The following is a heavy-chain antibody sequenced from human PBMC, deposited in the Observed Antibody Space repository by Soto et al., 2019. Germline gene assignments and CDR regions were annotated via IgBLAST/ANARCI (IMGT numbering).Heavy chain of an antibody. CDR2: INPSGGST. CDR3: ARDPRDCSGGSCYLD. D-gene: IGHD2-15*01. J-gene: IGHJ4*02. Sequence: ASVKVSCKASEYTFTTYYMHWVRQAPGQGLEWMGMINPSGGSTSYAQKFQGRVTITRDTSASTAYMELSSLRSEDTAVYYCARDPRDCSGGSCYLDWGQGTLVTVSS. V-gene: IGHV1-46*01. CDR1: EYTFTTYY.